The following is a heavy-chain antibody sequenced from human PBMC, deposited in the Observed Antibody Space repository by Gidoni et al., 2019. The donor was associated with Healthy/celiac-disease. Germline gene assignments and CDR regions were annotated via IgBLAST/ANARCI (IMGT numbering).Heavy chain of an antibody. V-gene: IGHV4-59*01. CDR2: IYYSGST. D-gene: IGHD6-19*01. CDR3: AILYSSGWYSVTY. Sequence: QVQLQESGPGLVKPSETLSLPCTVSGGSISSYYWSWIRQPPGKGLEWIGYIYYSGSTNYNPSLKSRVTISVDTSKNQFSLKLSSVTAADTAVYYCAILYSSGWYSVTYWGQGTLVTVSS. CDR1: GGSISSYY. J-gene: IGHJ4*02.